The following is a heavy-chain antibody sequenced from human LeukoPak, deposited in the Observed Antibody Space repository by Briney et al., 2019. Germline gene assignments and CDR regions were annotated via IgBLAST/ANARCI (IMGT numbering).Heavy chain of an antibody. CDR2: ISYDGSNK. V-gene: IGHV3-30*03. Sequence: PGGSLRLSCAASGFTFSSYGMHWVRQAPGKGLEWVAVISYDGSNKYYADSVKGRFTISRDNSKNTLYLQMNSLRAEDTAVYYCARERSNYYYYYAMDVWGQGTTVTVSS. CDR3: ARERSNYYYYYAMDV. J-gene: IGHJ6*02. CDR1: GFTFSSYG. D-gene: IGHD4-11*01.